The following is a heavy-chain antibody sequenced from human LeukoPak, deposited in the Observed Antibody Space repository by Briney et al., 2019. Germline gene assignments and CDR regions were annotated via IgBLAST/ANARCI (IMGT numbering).Heavy chain of an antibody. J-gene: IGHJ4*02. D-gene: IGHD2-2*01. CDR1: GFTFSSYG. CDR2: ISGSGGTT. Sequence: PGGSLRLSCAASGFTFSSYGMSWVRQAPGKGLEWVSIISGSGGTTYYADSVKGRFTISRDNSKNTLYLQMNSLRAGDTAIYYCAKFPSTVPTNYFDYWGQGTLVTVSS. V-gene: IGHV3-23*01. CDR3: AKFPSTVPTNYFDY.